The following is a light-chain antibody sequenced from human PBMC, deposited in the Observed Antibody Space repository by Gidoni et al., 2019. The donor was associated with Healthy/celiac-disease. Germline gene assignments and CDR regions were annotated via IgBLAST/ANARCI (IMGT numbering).Light chain of an antibody. CDR3: QQYNPYSPWT. CDR2: KAS. J-gene: IGKJ1*01. CDR1: QSISAW. Sequence: DIQMTQSPSTLSASVGDRVTITCRASQSISAWLAWYQQKPGKAPKLLIYKASSLETGVPSRFIGSGSGTEFTLTIISLQPDDFATYYCQQYNPYSPWTFGQGTKVEIK. V-gene: IGKV1-5*03.